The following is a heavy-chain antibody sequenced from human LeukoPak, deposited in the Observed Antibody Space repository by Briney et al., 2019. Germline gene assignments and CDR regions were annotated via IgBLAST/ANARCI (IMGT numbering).Heavy chain of an antibody. D-gene: IGHD3-3*01. V-gene: IGHV3-74*01. CDR3: AKDHYWSIDY. CDR2: ITNDGSST. Sequence: GGSLRLSCAASGLTFSSHWMHWVRQAPGKGLVWVSRITNDGSSTTYADSVKGRFTISRDIAKNTLYLQMNSLRAEDTGVYYCAKDHYWSIDYWGRGTLVTVSS. CDR1: GLTFSSHW. J-gene: IGHJ4*02.